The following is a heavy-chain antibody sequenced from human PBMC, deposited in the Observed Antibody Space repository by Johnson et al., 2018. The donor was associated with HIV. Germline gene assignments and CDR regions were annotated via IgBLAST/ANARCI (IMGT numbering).Heavy chain of an antibody. CDR3: ARAGSVGFDAFDI. CDR1: GFTFSSYA. Sequence: QVQLVESGGGVVQPGRSLRLSCAASGFTFSSYAMHWVRQAPGKGLEWVAVISYDGSNKYYADSVKGRFTISRDNSKNTLYLQMNSLRAEDTAVYYCARAGSVGFDAFDIWGQGTMVTGS. V-gene: IGHV3-30-3*01. D-gene: IGHD1-14*01. CDR2: ISYDGSNK. J-gene: IGHJ3*02.